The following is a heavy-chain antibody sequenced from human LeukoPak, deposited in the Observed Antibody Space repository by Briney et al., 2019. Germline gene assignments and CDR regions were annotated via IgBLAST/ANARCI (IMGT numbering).Heavy chain of an antibody. J-gene: IGHJ3*02. CDR1: GFTFSSYA. Sequence: PGGSLRLSCAASGFTFSSYAMTWVRQAPGKGLEWVSAITGSGGSTYYADSVKGRFTISRDNSKNTLYLQMNSLRAEDSAVYYCAKHSSGSDAFDIWGQGTMVTVSS. D-gene: IGHD6-19*01. CDR3: AKHSSGSDAFDI. CDR2: ITGSGGST. V-gene: IGHV3-23*01.